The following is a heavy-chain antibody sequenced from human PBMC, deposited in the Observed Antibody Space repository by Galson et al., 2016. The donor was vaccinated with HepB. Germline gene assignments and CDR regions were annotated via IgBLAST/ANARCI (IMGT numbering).Heavy chain of an antibody. D-gene: IGHD6-19*01. Sequence: SLRLSCAASGFTFSSYWMSWVRRAPGKGLEWVANIKQDGSEKYYVDSVKGRFTISRDNAKNSLYLQMNSLRAEDTAVYYCARGRQWLTVTLIAEYFQHWGQGTLVTVSS. J-gene: IGHJ1*01. CDR1: GFTFSSYW. V-gene: IGHV3-7*01. CDR3: ARGRQWLTVTLIAEYFQH. CDR2: IKQDGSEK.